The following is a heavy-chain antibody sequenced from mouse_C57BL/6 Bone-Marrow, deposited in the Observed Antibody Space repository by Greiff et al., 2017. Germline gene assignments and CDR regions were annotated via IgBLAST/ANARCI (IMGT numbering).Heavy chain of an antibody. V-gene: IGHV3-6*01. CDR3: ARDGPIYYYGSSYGGDY. CDR1: GYSITSGYY. D-gene: IGHD1-1*01. CDR2: ISYDGSN. Sequence: EVKLQESGPGLVKPSQSLSLTCSVTGYSITSGYYWNWIRQFPGNKLEWMGYISYDGSNNYNPSLKNRISITRDTSQNQFFLKLNSVTTEDTATYYCARDGPIYYYGSSYGGDYWGQGTSVTVSS. J-gene: IGHJ4*01.